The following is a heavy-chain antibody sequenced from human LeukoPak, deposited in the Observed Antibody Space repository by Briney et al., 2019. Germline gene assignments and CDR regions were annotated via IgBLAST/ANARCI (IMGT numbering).Heavy chain of an antibody. CDR1: GFTFSSYG. Sequence: PGGSLRLSCAASGFTFSSYGMHWVRQAPGKGXXXXXXXXXXXXXKYYADSVKGRFTISRDNSKNTLYLQMNSLRAEDTAVYYCAKDMVRGVIINPYYYYYGMDVWGKGTTVTVSS. CDR2: XXXXXXXK. CDR3: AKDMVRGVIINPYYYYYGMDV. D-gene: IGHD3-10*01. J-gene: IGHJ6*04. V-gene: IGHV3-30*02.